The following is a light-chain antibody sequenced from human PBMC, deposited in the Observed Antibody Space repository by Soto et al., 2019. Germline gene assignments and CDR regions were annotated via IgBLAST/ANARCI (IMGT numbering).Light chain of an antibody. CDR3: PQYVLSPLVHP. J-gene: IGKJ2*01. V-gene: IGKV3-20*01. CDR1: QSISSNF. CDR2: GAS. Sequence: EIALTQSPGTLSLSPGERDTLSCRASQSISSNFLAWYQQKPGEAPRLLIYGASTRAAGVPDRFSGRGSGTGFTRTITMLETADFSVYHCPQYVLSPLVHPFGRGTKLGV.